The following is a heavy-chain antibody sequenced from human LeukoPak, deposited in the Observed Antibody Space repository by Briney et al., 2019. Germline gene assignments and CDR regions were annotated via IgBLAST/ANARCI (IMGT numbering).Heavy chain of an antibody. V-gene: IGHV1-8*03. Sequence: ASVKVSCKASGYTFTSYDINWVRQATGQGLEWMGWMNPNSGNTGYAQKFQGRVTITRNTSISTAYMELSSLRSEDTAVYYCARDLVTMIVTNRAAFDIWGKGTMVTVSS. J-gene: IGHJ3*02. D-gene: IGHD3-22*01. CDR1: GYTFTSYD. CDR3: ARDLVTMIVTNRAAFDI. CDR2: MNPNSGNT.